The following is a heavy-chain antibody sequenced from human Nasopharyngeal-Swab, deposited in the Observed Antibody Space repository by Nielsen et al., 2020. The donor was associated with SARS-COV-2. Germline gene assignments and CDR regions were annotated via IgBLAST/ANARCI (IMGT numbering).Heavy chain of an antibody. CDR2: ISYDGSNK. J-gene: IGHJ6*02. Sequence: GESLKISCAASGFTFSSYAMHWVRQAPGTGLEWVVVISYDGSNKYYTDPVKGRFTISRDNSKNTLYLQMNSLRAEDTAVYYCAKNNLAAKLTNAGGYYYYGMDVWGQGTTVTVSS. CDR1: GFTFSSYA. CDR3: AKNNLAAKLTNAGGYYYYGMDV. D-gene: IGHD6-25*01. V-gene: IGHV3-30-3*02.